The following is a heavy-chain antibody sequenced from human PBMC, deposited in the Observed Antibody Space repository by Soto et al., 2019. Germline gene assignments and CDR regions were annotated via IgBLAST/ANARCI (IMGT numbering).Heavy chain of an antibody. V-gene: IGHV3-23*01. Sequence: EVQLLESGGGLVQPGGSLRLSCATSGFTFSSYDMSWVRQAPGKGLEWVSAISGGGDSIYSADAVKGRFTISRDNSKNTLYLQMNSLRAEDTAVYYCTKHLSGDSGYSKSNNWGQGTLVTVSS. J-gene: IGHJ4*02. CDR2: ISGGGDSI. CDR1: GFTFSSYD. D-gene: IGHD3-22*01. CDR3: TKHLSGDSGYSKSNN.